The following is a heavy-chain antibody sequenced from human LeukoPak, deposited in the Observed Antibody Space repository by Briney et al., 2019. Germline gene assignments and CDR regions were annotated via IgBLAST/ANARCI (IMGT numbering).Heavy chain of an antibody. CDR1: GFTFSSYG. D-gene: IGHD6-13*01. J-gene: IGHJ4*02. V-gene: IGHV3-30*18. Sequence: GGSLRLSCAASGFTFSSYGMHWVRQAPGKGLEWVAVISYDGSNKYYADSVKGRFTISRDNSKNTLYLQMNSLRAEDTAVYYCAKSSPYNSSSWVFDYWGQGTLVTVSS. CDR2: ISYDGSNK. CDR3: AKSSPYNSSSWVFDY.